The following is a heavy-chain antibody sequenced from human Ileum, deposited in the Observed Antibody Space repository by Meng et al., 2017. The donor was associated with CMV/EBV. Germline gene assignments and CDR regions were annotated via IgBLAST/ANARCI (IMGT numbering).Heavy chain of an antibody. CDR2: INQSGGT. CDR3: AILTTVTTHSFYHYYMDV. J-gene: IGHJ6*03. CDR1: GESFSGDY. V-gene: IGHV4-34*01. Sequence: QVQRQRWGAGLLKPSETLSLTCAVYGESFSGDYWSWIRQPPGKGLEWVGEINQSGGTNYNPSLKSRVTISADTSKNQFSLKLTSLTAADTAVYYCAILTTVTTHSFYHYYMDVWGEGTLVTVSS. D-gene: IGHD4-11*01.